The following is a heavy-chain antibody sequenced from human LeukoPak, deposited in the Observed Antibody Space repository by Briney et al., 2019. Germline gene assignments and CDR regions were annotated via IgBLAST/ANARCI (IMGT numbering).Heavy chain of an antibody. V-gene: IGHV1-69*04. CDR2: IIPILGIA. CDR1: GGTFSSYA. J-gene: IGHJ5*02. D-gene: IGHD3-10*01. Sequence: SVKVSCKASGGTFSSYAISWVRQAPGQGLEWMGRIIPILGIANYAQKFQGRVTITADKSTSTAYMELSSLRSEDTAVYYCADYGSGSYSWFDPWGQGTLVTVSS. CDR3: ADYGSGSYSWFDP.